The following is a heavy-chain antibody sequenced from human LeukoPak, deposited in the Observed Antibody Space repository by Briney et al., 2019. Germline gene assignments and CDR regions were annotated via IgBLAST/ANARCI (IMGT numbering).Heavy chain of an antibody. CDR1: GFTFSSYG. J-gene: IGHJ4*02. Sequence: GGSLRLSCAASGFTFSSYGMHWVRQAPGKGLEWVAVISYDGSNKYYADSVKGRFTISRDNSKNTLYLQMNSLRAEDTAVYYCARLTIAARPHFDYWGQGTLVTVSS. V-gene: IGHV3-30*03. D-gene: IGHD6-6*01. CDR3: ARLTIAARPHFDY. CDR2: ISYDGSNK.